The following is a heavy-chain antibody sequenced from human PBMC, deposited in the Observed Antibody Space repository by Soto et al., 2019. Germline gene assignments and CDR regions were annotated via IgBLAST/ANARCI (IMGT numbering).Heavy chain of an antibody. Sequence: PGGSLRLSCAASGFTFSSYGMHWVRQAPGKGLEWVAVISYDGSNKYYADSVKGRFTISRDNSKNTLYLQMNSLRAEDTAVYYCALSSSWPEGGFDYWGQGTLVTVSS. CDR2: ISYDGSNK. J-gene: IGHJ4*02. CDR1: GFTFSSYG. D-gene: IGHD6-13*01. V-gene: IGHV3-30*03. CDR3: ALSSSWPEGGFDY.